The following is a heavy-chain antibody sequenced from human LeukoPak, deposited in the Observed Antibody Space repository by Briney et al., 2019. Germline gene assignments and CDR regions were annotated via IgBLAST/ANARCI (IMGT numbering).Heavy chain of an antibody. J-gene: IGHJ3*02. CDR2: ISYDGNKK. V-gene: IGHV3-30*18. CDR3: AKLAYDSSGSTGNQGFDI. D-gene: IGHD3-22*01. CDR1: GFTFSSYT. Sequence: GGSLRLSCAASGFTFSSYTMHWVRQAPGKGLEWVASISYDGNKKYYVDSVKGRFTISRDNSESTLYLQMNSLRVEGTAVYYCAKLAYDSSGSTGNQGFDIWGQGTMVTVSS.